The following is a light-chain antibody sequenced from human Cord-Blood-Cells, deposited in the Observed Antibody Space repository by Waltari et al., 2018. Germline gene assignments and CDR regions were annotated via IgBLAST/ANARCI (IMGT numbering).Light chain of an antibody. CDR1: QSVSSY. Sequence: DIVLTHSPATMSLSPGERATLSCRASQSVSSYLAWYQQKPGQAPMLLIYDASNSATGVPARFSGSGSGADFTLTISSLEPEDFAVYYCQQRSNWPPLTFGGGTKVEIK. CDR2: DAS. J-gene: IGKJ4*01. V-gene: IGKV3-11*01. CDR3: QQRSNWPPLT.